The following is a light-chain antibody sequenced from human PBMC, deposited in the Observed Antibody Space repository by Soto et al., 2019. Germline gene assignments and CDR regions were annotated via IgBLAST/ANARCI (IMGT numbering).Light chain of an antibody. V-gene: IGKV3-20*01. CDR2: GAS. Sequence: EIVLTQSPGTLSLSPGARATLSCRASQSVSSNYLAWYQQKPGQAPRLLIYGASSRATGFPDRFSGSGSGTDFTLTISRLEPEDFAVYYCQQYDSSRTFGQGTKVEIK. J-gene: IGKJ1*01. CDR3: QQYDSSRT. CDR1: QSVSSNY.